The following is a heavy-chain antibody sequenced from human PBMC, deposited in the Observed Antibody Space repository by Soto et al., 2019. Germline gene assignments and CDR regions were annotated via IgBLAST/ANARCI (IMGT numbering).Heavy chain of an antibody. CDR2: ISGSSTI. CDR3: ARVSYGGNLGH. D-gene: IGHD4-17*01. J-gene: IGHJ4*02. V-gene: IGHV3-48*02. Sequence: EVQLVESGGGLVQPGGSLRLSCTAAGFTFSSYTMNWVRQAPGKGLEWLSHISGSSTIYYADSVKGRFTVSGDNSKSSLYLQMNSLRDDDTAVYYCARVSYGGNLGHWGQGTLVTVSS. CDR1: GFTFSSYT.